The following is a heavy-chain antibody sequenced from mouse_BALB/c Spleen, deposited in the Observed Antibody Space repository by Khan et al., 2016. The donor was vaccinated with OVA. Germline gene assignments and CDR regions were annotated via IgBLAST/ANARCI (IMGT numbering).Heavy chain of an antibody. J-gene: IGHJ3*01. CDR1: GFTFSSFG. CDR2: ISSDSITL. D-gene: IGHD4-1*01. CDR3: ASGNWAWFAY. Sequence: EVKLMESGGDLVQPGGSRKLSCAASGFTFSSFGIHWVRQAPEKGLGWVAYISSDSITLYYADTVKGRFTISRNNPRNTLFLQMTSLRSEDTAIYYCASGNWAWFAYWGQGTLVTVSA. V-gene: IGHV5-17*02.